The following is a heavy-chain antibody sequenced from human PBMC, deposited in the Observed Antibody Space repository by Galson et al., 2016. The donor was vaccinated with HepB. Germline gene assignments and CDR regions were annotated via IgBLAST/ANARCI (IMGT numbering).Heavy chain of an antibody. CDR3: ARGSDYSNYVAVY. CDR2: MNPNSGNT. V-gene: IGHV1-8*01. J-gene: IGHJ4*02. Sequence: SVKVSCKASGDTFASYDINWLRQATGQGLEWMGWMNPNSGNTGYAQKFQGRVTMTRNTSISTAYMELSSLTSEDTAVYHCARGSDYSNYVAVYWGQGTLVTASS. CDR1: GDTFASYD. D-gene: IGHD4-11*01.